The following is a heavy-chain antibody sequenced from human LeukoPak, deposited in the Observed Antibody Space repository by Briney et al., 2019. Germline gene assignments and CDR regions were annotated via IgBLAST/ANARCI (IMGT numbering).Heavy chain of an antibody. CDR2: IYYSGST. D-gene: IGHD3-22*01. Sequence: SETLSLTCTVSGGSISSSSYYWGWIRQPPEKGLEWIGSIYYSGSTYYNPSLKSRVTISVDTSKNQFSLKLSSVTAADTAVYYCVRLGRNFGYYFFDSWAQGTLVTVSS. J-gene: IGHJ4*02. V-gene: IGHV4-39*01. CDR3: VRLGRNFGYYFFDS. CDR1: GGSISSSSYY.